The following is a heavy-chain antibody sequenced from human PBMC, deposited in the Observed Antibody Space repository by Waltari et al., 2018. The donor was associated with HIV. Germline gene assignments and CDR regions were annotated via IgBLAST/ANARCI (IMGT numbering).Heavy chain of an antibody. Sequence: QVQLVESGGGVVQPGRSLRLSCAASGFTFSSYGMHWVRQAPGKGREWVAVISYDGSNKYDADSVKGRFTISRDNSKNTLYLQMNSLRAEDTAVYYCAKGGGCSSTSCYCDYWGQGTLVTVSS. CDR1: GFTFSSYG. J-gene: IGHJ4*02. CDR2: ISYDGSNK. D-gene: IGHD2-2*01. CDR3: AKGGGCSSTSCYCDY. V-gene: IGHV3-30*18.